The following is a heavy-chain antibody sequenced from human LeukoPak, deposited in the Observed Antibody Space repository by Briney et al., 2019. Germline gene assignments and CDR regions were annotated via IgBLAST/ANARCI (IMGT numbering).Heavy chain of an antibody. D-gene: IGHD2-15*01. J-gene: IGHJ2*01. Sequence: ASVKVSCKASGCTFTSCGISWVRQAPGQGLEWMGWISAYNGNTNYAQKLQGRVTMTTDTSTSTAYMELRSLRSDDTAVYYCARVDVVVVAATHFAPWYFDLWGRGTLVTVSS. CDR2: ISAYNGNT. CDR3: ARVDVVVVAATHFAPWYFDL. V-gene: IGHV1-18*01. CDR1: GCTFTSCG.